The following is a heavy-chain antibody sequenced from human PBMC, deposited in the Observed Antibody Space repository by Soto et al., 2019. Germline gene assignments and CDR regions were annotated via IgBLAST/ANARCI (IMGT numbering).Heavy chain of an antibody. V-gene: IGHV5-51*01. CDR1: GYTFSNFW. D-gene: IGHD6-13*01. CDR3: ARSPRSSPYSDY. J-gene: IGHJ4*02. CDR2: IYPGDHET. Sequence: PGESLKISCQCSGYTFSNFWIGWVRQLPGKGLEWMGIIYPGDHETRYSPSFHGKVTISADKSINTAYLQWNSLEASDTAFYFCARSPRSSPYSDYWGQGALVTVS.